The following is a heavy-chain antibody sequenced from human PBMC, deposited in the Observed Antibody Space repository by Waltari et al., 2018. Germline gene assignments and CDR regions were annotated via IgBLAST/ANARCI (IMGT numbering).Heavy chain of an antibody. J-gene: IGHJ4*02. D-gene: IGHD2-2*02. Sequence: EVQLVESGGGLVQPGGSLKLSCAASGFTFSGAAMHWIRQASGKGLEGVGRIRSTANNYATVYAASMKGRFTISRDDSKNTAYLQMNSLKTEDTAVYYCAKYTKSWLNWGQGTLVTVSS. CDR3: AKYTKSWLN. CDR1: GFTFSGAA. CDR2: IRSTANNYAT. V-gene: IGHV3-73*01.